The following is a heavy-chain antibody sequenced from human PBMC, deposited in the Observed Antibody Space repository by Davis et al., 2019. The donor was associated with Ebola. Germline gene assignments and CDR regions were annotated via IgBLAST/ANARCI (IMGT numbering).Heavy chain of an antibody. D-gene: IGHD1-26*01. V-gene: IGHV4-39*01. J-gene: IGHJ3*02. CDR3: ALYSGSYFDAFDI. CDR1: GGSFSGYY. CDR2: IYYSGST. Sequence: SETLSLTCAVYGGSFSGYYWGWIRQPPGKGLERIGSIYYSGSTYYNPSLKSRVTISVDTSKNQFSLKLSSVTAADTAVYYCALYSGSYFDAFDIWGQGTMVTVSS.